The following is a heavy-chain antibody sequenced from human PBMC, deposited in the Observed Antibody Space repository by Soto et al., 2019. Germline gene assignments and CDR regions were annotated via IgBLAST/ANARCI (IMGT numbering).Heavy chain of an antibody. CDR2: IYYSGST. D-gene: IGHD3-10*01. J-gene: IGHJ4*02. Sequence: QVQLQESGPGLVKPSQTLSLTCIVSGGSISSGGYYWSWIRQHPGKGLEWIGYIYYSGSTYYNPSLKSRVTISVDTSKNQFSLKLSSVTAADTAVYYCARGGSGSYSNYFDYWGQGTLVTVSS. CDR3: ARGGSGSYSNYFDY. V-gene: IGHV4-31*03. CDR1: GGSISSGGYY.